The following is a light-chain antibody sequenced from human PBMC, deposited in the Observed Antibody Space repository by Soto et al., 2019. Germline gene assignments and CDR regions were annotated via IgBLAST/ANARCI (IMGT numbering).Light chain of an antibody. CDR3: QPYCSAAT. V-gene: IGKV3-20*01. CDR2: GAS. CDR1: QTISSSS. Sequence: ELTRAPTTRSYPPGETATLSCSARQTISSSSFDWHQQKGGQAPRLLIYGASSSATGIPDRCSGSGSGASVSLPISCLEPADAAAYYWQPYCSAATFAEGTRLEIK. J-gene: IGKJ5*01.